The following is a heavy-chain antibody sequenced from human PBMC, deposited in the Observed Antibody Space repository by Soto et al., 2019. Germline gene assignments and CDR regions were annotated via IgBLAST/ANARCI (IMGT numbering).Heavy chain of an antibody. CDR2: IKRDGSST. CDR1: GFTFSSYW. Sequence: EVQLVESGGGLIQTGGSLRLSCVASGFTFSSYWMHWVRQAPGKGLVWVSRIKRDGSSTDYADSVKGRFTIPRDNVKNTLYLQMNSLRAEDTAVYYCASDRFSGSYPTNYFDYWGQGTLVTVAS. V-gene: IGHV3-74*01. D-gene: IGHD1-26*01. CDR3: ASDRFSGSYPTNYFDY. J-gene: IGHJ4*02.